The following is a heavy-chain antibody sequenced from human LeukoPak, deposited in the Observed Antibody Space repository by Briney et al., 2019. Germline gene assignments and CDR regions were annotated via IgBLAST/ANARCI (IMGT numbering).Heavy chain of an antibody. CDR1: GFTFSSYA. Sequence: PGRSLRLSCAASGFTFSSYAMHWVRQAPGKGLEWVAVISYDGSNKYYADSVKGRFTISRDNSKNTLYLQMNSLRAEDTAVYYCAKGETYIVVTSTSDSWGQGTLVTVSS. J-gene: IGHJ4*02. CDR3: AKGETYIVVTSTSDS. D-gene: IGHD2-21*02. V-gene: IGHV3-30-3*01. CDR2: ISYDGSNK.